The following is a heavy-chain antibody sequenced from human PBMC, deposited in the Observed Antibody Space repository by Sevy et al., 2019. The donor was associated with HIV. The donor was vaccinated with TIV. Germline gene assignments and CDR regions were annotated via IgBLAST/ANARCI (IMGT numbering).Heavy chain of an antibody. CDR2: VNLDGSGK. Sequence: GGSLRLSCAASGFSFSSYWMTWFRHAPGKELEWVANVNLDGSGKYYVDSVKGRFTISRDNARNSLSLQMNSLRVEDTAVYYCARSVDYWGQGTLVTVSS. CDR3: ARSVDY. J-gene: IGHJ4*02. V-gene: IGHV3-7*01. CDR1: GFSFSSYW.